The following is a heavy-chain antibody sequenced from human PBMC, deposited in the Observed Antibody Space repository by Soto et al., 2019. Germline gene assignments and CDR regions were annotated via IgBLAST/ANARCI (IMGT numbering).Heavy chain of an antibody. Sequence: GGSLRLSCAASGFTFSIFRMTWVRQAPGKGLEWVSSIGATGDPTSYADSVKGRFTISRDNSRDTLNLQMNSLRVEDTAIYYCAKYRTVESTTIFDYWGQGTLVTVSS. CDR3: AKYRTVESTTIFDY. J-gene: IGHJ4*02. V-gene: IGHV3-23*01. CDR1: GFTFSIFR. D-gene: IGHD2-21*02. CDR2: IGATGDPT.